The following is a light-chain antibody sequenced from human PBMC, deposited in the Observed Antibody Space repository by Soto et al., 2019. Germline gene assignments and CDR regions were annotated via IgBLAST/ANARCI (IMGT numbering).Light chain of an antibody. CDR3: ETWDSDTRV. V-gene: IGLV4-60*02. J-gene: IGLJ3*02. CDR1: SGHSSYI. CDR2: LEGSGSY. Sequence: QLVLTQSSSASASLGSSVKLTCTLSSGHSSYIIAWHQQQPGKAPRYLMKLEGSGSYNKGSGVPDRFSGSGSGADRYHTISNLQFEDEADYYCETWDSDTRVFGGGTKLTVL.